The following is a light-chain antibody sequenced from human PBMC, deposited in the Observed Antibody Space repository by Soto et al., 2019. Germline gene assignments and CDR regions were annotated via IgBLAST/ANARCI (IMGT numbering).Light chain of an antibody. CDR2: YDS. CDR3: QVWDSSEGV. CDR1: NIGSKS. V-gene: IGLV3-21*04. J-gene: IGLJ2*01. Sequence: SYVLTQPPSVSVAPGKTARITCGGNNIGSKSVHWYQQKPGQAPVLVIYYDSDRPSGIPERFSGSNSGNTATLTISRVEAGDEADYYCQVWDSSEGVFGGGTKLTVL.